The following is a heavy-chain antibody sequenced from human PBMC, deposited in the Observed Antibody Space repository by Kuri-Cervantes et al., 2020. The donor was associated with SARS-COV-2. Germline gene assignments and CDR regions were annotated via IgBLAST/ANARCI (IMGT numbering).Heavy chain of an antibody. CDR2: IYHSGST. D-gene: IGHD3-10*01. CDR3: ARDRGPDGFDI. Sequence: SETLSLTCTVSGYSISSGYYWGWIRQPPGKGLEWIGSIYHSGSTCYNPSLKSRVTISVDTSKNQFSLKLSSVTAADTAVYYCARDRGPDGFDIWGQGTMVTVSS. V-gene: IGHV4-38-2*02. CDR1: GYSISSGYY. J-gene: IGHJ3*02.